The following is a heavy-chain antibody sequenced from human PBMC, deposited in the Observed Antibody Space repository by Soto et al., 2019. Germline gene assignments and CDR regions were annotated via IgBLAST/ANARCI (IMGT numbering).Heavy chain of an antibody. CDR1: GFTLRIYD. CDR2: MRAGGGGT. Sequence: DVQLLESGGGLVQPGGSLRLSCAASGFTLRIYDVNWVRQAPGKGLEWVSSMRAGGGGTYYADSVKGRFTVSRDTSKNTLYLQMDSLRVEDTAVYYCAKIVGEPWGWGQGTLVTVSS. V-gene: IGHV3-23*01. CDR3: AKIVGEPWG. J-gene: IGHJ4*02. D-gene: IGHD3-16*01.